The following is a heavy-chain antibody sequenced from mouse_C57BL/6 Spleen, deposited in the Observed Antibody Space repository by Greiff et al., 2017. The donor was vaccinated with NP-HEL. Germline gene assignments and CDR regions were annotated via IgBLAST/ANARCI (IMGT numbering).Heavy chain of an antibody. CDR3: ARRHNYEGYAMDY. Sequence: QVQLQQSGAELVRPGTSVKVSCKASGYAFTNYLIEWVKQRPGQGLEWIGVINPGSGGTNYNEKFKGKATLTADKSSSTAYMQLSSLTSEDSAVYFCARRHNYEGYAMDYWGQGTSVTVSS. V-gene: IGHV1-54*01. CDR2: INPGSGGT. J-gene: IGHJ4*01. D-gene: IGHD2-12*01. CDR1: GYAFTNYL.